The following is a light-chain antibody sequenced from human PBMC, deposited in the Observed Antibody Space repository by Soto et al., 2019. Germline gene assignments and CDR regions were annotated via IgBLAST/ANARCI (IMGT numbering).Light chain of an antibody. CDR3: SSYSISTAYL. CDR2: EVN. V-gene: IGLV2-14*01. CDR1: SSDVGGYDY. J-gene: IGLJ1*01. Sequence: QSALTQPASVSGSPGQSITISCTGTSSDVGGYDYVSWYQLRPGKAPKLMVFEVNNRPSGVSYRFSGSKSGNTASLTISGLQAEDEAVYFCSSYSISTAYLFGTGTKVTVL.